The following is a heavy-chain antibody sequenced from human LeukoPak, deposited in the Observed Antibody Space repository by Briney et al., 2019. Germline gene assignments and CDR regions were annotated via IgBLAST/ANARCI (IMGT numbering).Heavy chain of an antibody. J-gene: IGHJ6*02. D-gene: IGHD2-15*01. Sequence: PGRSLRLSCAASGFTFDDYAMHWVRQAPGKGLEWVSGISWNSGSIGYADSVEGRFTISRDNAKNSLYLQMNSLRAEDTALYYCAKAQRGYCSGGSCPDKYYYYGMDVWGQGTTVTVSS. CDR2: ISWNSGSI. CDR3: AKAQRGYCSGGSCPDKYYYYGMDV. CDR1: GFTFDDYA. V-gene: IGHV3-9*01.